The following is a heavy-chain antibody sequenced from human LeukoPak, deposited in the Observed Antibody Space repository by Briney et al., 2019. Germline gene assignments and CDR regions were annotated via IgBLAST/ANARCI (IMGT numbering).Heavy chain of an antibody. J-gene: IGHJ5*02. Sequence: GGSLRLSCAASGFTFSSYSMNWVRQAPGKGLEWVSSISSSSSYIYYADSVKGRFTISRDNAKNSLYLQMNSLRAEDTAVYYCARGEGRLNWFDPWGQGTLVTVSS. CDR2: ISSSSSYI. CDR1: GFTFSSYS. V-gene: IGHV3-21*01. CDR3: ARGEGRLNWFDP.